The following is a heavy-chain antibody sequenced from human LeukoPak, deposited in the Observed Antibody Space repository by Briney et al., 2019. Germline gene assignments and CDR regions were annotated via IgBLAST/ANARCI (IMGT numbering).Heavy chain of an antibody. CDR2: IRSKAYGGTT. D-gene: IGHD5-12*01. CDR3: SRQVATIWDYYFDY. J-gene: IGHJ4*02. Sequence: GGSLRLSCTASGFSFCDYAMSWVRQAPGKGLEWVGFIRSKAYGGTTEYAASVKGRFTISRDDSKSIAYLQMNSLKTEDTAVYYCSRQVATIWDYYFDYWGQGTLVTVSS. CDR1: GFSFCDYA. V-gene: IGHV3-49*04.